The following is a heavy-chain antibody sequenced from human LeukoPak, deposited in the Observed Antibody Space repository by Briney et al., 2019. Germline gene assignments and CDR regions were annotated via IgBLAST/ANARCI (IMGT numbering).Heavy chain of an antibody. J-gene: IGHJ5*02. CDR1: GYTFTDYY. Sequence: ASVKVSCKTSGYTFTDYYMHWVRQAPGQGLEWMGWINPNSGGTKFAQKFQGRVTMTRDTSISTAYMELSRLRSDDTAVYYCARCTAGWFGDLTRFDPWGQGTLVTVSS. V-gene: IGHV1-2*02. D-gene: IGHD3-10*01. CDR2: INPNSGGT. CDR3: ARCTAGWFGDLTRFDP.